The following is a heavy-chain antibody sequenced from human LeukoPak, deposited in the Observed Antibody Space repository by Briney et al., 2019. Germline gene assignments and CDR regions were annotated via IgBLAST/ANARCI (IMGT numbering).Heavy chain of an antibody. V-gene: IGHV4-30-4*07. Sequence: PSETLSLTCAVSGGSISSGGYSWSWIRQPPGKGLEWIGYIYYSGSTYYNPSLKSRVTISVDTSKNQFSLKLSSVTAADTAVYYCARDGGDGYNSPPADYWGQGTLVTVSS. D-gene: IGHD5-24*01. CDR2: IYYSGST. J-gene: IGHJ4*02. CDR3: ARDGGDGYNSPPADY. CDR1: GGSISSGGYS.